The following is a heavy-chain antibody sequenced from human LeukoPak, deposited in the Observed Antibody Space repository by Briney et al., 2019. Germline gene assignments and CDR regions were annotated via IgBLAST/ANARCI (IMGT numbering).Heavy chain of an antibody. CDR3: ARVDEGGYFYYGMDV. J-gene: IGHJ6*02. D-gene: IGHD3-16*01. CDR2: FHYSGSN. CDR1: GGSISSTYYY. Sequence: SETLSLTCTVSGGSISSTYYYWGWIHQPPGKGLEWIGNFHYSGSNSYNPSLKSRVTISVDTSKNQFSLKLSSVTAADTAVYYCARVDEGGYFYYGMDVWGQGTTVTVSS. V-gene: IGHV4-39*07.